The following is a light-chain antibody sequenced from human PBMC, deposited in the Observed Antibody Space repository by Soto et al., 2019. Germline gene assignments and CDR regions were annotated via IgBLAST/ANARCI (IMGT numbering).Light chain of an antibody. CDR1: YDDIGAYNY. CDR2: EFT. CDR3: QSYDTSLSAVV. J-gene: IGLJ3*02. Sequence: QSVLTQPPSASGSPGQSVTISCTGTYDDIGAYNYVSWYQQRPGEAPKLIIFEFTKRPSGVPDRIFASKSGNTASLTVSGLQTDDEADYYCQSYDTSLSAVVFGGGTQLTVL. V-gene: IGLV2-8*01.